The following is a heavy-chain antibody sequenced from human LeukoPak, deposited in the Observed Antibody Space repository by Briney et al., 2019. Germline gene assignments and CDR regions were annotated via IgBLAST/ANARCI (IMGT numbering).Heavy chain of an antibody. D-gene: IGHD3-22*01. CDR3: ARVQDFGTRCYYLGY. V-gene: IGHV4-34*01. J-gene: IGHJ4*01. Sequence: SETLSLTYAVYGGSFSDYYWNRVRQPPGKGLEWIGEINHSGSTNYNPSLKSRVTMSVDTFKNQFSLTLSSVTAADTAVYYCARVQDFGTRCYYLGYWGHGTLVTVSS. CDR2: INHSGST. CDR1: GGSFSDYY.